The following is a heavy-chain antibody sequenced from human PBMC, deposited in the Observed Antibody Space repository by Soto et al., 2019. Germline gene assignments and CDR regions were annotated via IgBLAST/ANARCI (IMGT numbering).Heavy chain of an antibody. J-gene: IGHJ4*02. D-gene: IGHD3-16*01. Sequence: QVQLQESGPGLVKPSGTLSLTCAVSGGSISSSNWWSWVRQPPGKGLEWIGEIYHSGSTNYNPSLKRPXXIXVXXSKNPFALKLSSVTAPDTAVYYCARELDHVGGIDYWGQGTLVTVSS. CDR2: IYHSGST. CDR3: ARELDHVGGIDY. V-gene: IGHV4-4*02. CDR1: GGSISSSNW.